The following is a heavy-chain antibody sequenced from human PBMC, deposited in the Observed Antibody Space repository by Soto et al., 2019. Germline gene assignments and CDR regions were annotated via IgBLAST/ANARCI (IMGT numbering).Heavy chain of an antibody. CDR2: ISAHNGNT. Sequence: QVHLVQSGAEVKKPGASVKVSCKGSGYGFTTYGINWVRQAPGQGLEWMAWISAHNGNTNYAQKLQGRVTVTRDTSTSTAYMELRSLRSDDTAVYYCERGRYGDYWGQGALVTVSS. CDR3: ERGRYGDY. CDR1: GYGFTTYG. D-gene: IGHD1-1*01. J-gene: IGHJ4*02. V-gene: IGHV1-18*01.